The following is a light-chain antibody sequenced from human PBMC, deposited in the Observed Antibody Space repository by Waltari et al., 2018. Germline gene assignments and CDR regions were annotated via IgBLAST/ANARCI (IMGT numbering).Light chain of an antibody. J-gene: IGLJ2*01. CDR1: NLGDMS. CDR2: EDS. V-gene: IGLV3-1*01. Sequence: SYDLTQPPSVSVSPGQAASIPCSGANLGDMSVCWYQQKPGQSPLLIIFEDSKRPSGISERFSASNSGNTATLTISGTQTLDEAVYFCQAWDDKIEVFGGGTRLTVL. CDR3: QAWDDKIEV.